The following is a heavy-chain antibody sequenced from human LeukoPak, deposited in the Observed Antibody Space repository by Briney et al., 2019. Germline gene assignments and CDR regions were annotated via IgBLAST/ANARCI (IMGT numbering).Heavy chain of an antibody. J-gene: IGHJ4*02. CDR2: ISDSGGNT. V-gene: IGHV3-23*01. Sequence: GGSLRLSCAASGFALNSYAMSWVRQAPWERLQWVSGISDSGGNTYYADSVRGRFTISRDNSKNTLYLQMNSLRAEDTAVYYCARHRSSWLIDYWGQGTLVTVSS. CDR1: GFALNSYA. D-gene: IGHD6-6*01. CDR3: ARHRSSWLIDY.